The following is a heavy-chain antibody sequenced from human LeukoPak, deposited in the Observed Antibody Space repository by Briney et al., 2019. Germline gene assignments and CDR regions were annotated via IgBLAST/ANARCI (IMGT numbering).Heavy chain of an antibody. J-gene: IGHJ5*02. V-gene: IGHV5-51*01. Sequence: GESLKISCKGSGYSFTSYWIGWVRQMPGKGLEWIGIIYPGDSDTRYSTSFQGQVTISADKSISTAYLQWSSLKASDTAMYYCARLAPIFYDFWSGYTNWFDPWGQGTLVTVS. CDR1: GYSFTSYW. D-gene: IGHD3-3*01. CDR3: ARLAPIFYDFWSGYTNWFDP. CDR2: IYPGDSDT.